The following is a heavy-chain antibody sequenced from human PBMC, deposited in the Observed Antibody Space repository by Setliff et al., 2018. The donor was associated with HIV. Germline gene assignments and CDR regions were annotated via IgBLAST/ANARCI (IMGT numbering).Heavy chain of an antibody. CDR3: ARSFGNSWSGDRPHNYFDP. J-gene: IGHJ5*02. V-gene: IGHV4-39*02. CDR1: GVSISSSRFY. Sequence: SDTLSLTCSVSGVSISSSRFYWAWIRQSPGKGLEWIGSVFSTGSLYYNPSLRGRITISIDASENHFTLRLTSVTAEDTALYFCARSFGNSWSGDRPHNYFDPWGQGTLVTVSS. D-gene: IGHD4-4*01. CDR2: VFSTGSL.